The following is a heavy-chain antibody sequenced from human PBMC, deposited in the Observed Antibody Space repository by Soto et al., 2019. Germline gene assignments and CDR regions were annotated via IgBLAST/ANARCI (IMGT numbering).Heavy chain of an antibody. V-gene: IGHV1-69*02. CDR2: IIPILGIE. D-gene: IGHD4-17*01. J-gene: IGHJ3*02. CDR3: ATDDRTTSEYGNYVGDAFDI. Sequence: QVQLVQSGAEVKKPGSSVKVSCKASGGTFSSYTLSWVRQAPGQGLQCMGRIIPILGIENYAQKFQGRLTTNAEKSTSTAYMELSTLRSADTAVYYCATDDRTTSEYGNYVGDAFDIWGQGTIFTVSS. CDR1: GGTFSSYT.